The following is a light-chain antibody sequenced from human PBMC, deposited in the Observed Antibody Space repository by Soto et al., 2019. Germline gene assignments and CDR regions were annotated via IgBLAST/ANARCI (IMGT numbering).Light chain of an antibody. CDR3: SSYADSNNFV. J-gene: IGLJ1*01. V-gene: IGLV2-8*01. Sequence: QSALTQPPSASGSPGQSVTISCTGTSSDVGGYNSVSWYQQHPGKAPKLMIYEVSKRPSGVPDRFSGSKSGNTASLTVSGLQAEDEADYYCSSYADSNNFVFGTGTKVTVL. CDR1: SSDVGGYNS. CDR2: EVS.